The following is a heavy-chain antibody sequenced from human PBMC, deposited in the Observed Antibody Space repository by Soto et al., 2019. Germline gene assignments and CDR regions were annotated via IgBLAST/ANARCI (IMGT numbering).Heavy chain of an antibody. V-gene: IGHV3-74*01. CDR2: INSDDTST. CDR1: GFTFSSYW. J-gene: IGHJ5*02. CDR3: AREGWTGYTA. D-gene: IGHD3-9*01. Sequence: GGSLRLSCAASGFTFSSYWMHWVRQAPGKGLVWVSRINSDDTSTTYADSVKGRFTISRDNAKNTLYLQMNSLRAEDSAVYYCAREGWTGYTAWGQGTLVTVSS.